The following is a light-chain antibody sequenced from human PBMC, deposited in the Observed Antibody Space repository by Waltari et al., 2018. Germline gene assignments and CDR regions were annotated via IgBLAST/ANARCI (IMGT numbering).Light chain of an antibody. J-gene: IGKJ3*01. CDR3: QLYGSSPLFT. V-gene: IGKV3-20*01. CDR2: SAS. Sequence: DTVLTQSPDTLSLSPGETATLSCRASQTSSSTYLAWYQQKPGQAPMLLIHSASRRATAIPDRFSGSGSGTDFTLTVSRLEPDDFAVYYCQLYGSSPLFTFGPGTKVEIK. CDR1: QTSSSTY.